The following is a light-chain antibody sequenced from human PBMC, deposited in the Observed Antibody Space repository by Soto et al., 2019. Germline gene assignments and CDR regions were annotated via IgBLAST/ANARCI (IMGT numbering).Light chain of an antibody. CDR2: KAS. V-gene: IGKV1-5*03. Sequence: DIQMTQSPSTLSASVGDRVTITCRASQSISSWLAWYQQKPGKAPKLLIYKASTLESGVPSRFSDSGSGTEFTLTISSLQPDDFATYYCQQYNIYSETFGQGTKVEAK. CDR1: QSISSW. CDR3: QQYNIYSET. J-gene: IGKJ1*01.